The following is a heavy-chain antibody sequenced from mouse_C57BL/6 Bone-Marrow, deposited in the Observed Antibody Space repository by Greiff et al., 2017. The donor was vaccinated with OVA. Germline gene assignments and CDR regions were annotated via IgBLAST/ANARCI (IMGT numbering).Heavy chain of an antibody. J-gene: IGHJ2*01. D-gene: IGHD1-1*01. CDR3: ALYYYGSSPGYFDY. CDR2: ISYDGSN. Sequence: EVQRVESGPGLVKPSQSLSLTCSVTGYSITSGYYWNWIRQFPGNKLEWMGYISYDGSNNYNPSLKNRISITRDTSKNQFFLKLNSVTTEDTATYYCALYYYGSSPGYFDYWGQGTTLTVSS. CDR1: GYSITSGYY. V-gene: IGHV3-6*01.